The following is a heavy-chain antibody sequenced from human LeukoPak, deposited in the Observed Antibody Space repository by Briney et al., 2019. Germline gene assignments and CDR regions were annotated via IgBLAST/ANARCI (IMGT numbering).Heavy chain of an antibody. D-gene: IGHD6-13*01. Sequence: SETLSLTCTVSGGSISSFYWSWIRQPPGKGLEWIGYIYYSGSTNYNPSLKSRVTISVDTSKNQFSLRLNSVTAADTAVYYCARLSSGSSSWYDIDYWGQGTLVTVSS. V-gene: IGHV4-59*08. CDR3: ARLSSGSSSWYDIDY. CDR2: IYYSGST. CDR1: GGSISSFY. J-gene: IGHJ4*02.